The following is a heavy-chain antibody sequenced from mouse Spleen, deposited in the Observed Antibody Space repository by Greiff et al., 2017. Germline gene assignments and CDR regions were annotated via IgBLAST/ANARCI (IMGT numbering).Heavy chain of an antibody. D-gene: IGHD2-3*01. V-gene: IGHV5-9*04. CDR2: ISSGGGNT. Sequence: EVKLMESGGGLVKLGGSLKLSCAASGFTFSSYAMSWVRQTPEKRLEWVATISSGGGNTYYPDSVKGRFTISRDNAKNTLYLQMSSLKSEDTAMYYCARIYDGYYLFAYWGQGTLVTVSA. CDR3: ARIYDGYYLFAY. CDR1: GFTFSSYA. J-gene: IGHJ3*01.